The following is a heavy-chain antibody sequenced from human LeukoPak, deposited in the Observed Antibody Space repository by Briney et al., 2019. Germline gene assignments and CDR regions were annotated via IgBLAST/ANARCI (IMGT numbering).Heavy chain of an antibody. CDR1: GFTFSDYY. V-gene: IGHV3-11*04. CDR3: ARALRLIPYYYYMDV. J-gene: IGHJ6*03. D-gene: IGHD2-21*01. Sequence: GGSLRLSCAASGFTFSDYYMSWIRQAPGKGLEWVSYISSSGSTIYYADSVKGRFTISRDNAKNSLYLQMNSLRAEDTAVYYCARALRLIPYYYYMDVWGKGTTVTVSS. CDR2: ISSSGSTI.